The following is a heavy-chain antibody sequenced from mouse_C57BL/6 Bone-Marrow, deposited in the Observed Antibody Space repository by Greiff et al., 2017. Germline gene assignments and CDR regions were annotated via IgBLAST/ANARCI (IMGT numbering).Heavy chain of an antibody. CDR3: AGYYYYAMDY. D-gene: IGHD1-1*01. Sequence: VQLQQSVAELVRPGASVKLSCTASGFNIKNTYMHWVKQRPEQGLEWIGYIYPRDGSTKYNEKFKGKATLTADKSSSTAYMQLNSLTSEDSAVYFCAGYYYYAMDYWGQGTSVTVSS. CDR2: IYPRDGST. V-gene: IGHV14-3*01. J-gene: IGHJ4*01. CDR1: GFNIKNTY.